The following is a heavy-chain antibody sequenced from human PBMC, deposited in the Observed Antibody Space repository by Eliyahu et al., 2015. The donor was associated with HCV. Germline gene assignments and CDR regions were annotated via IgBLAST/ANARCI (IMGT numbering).Heavy chain of an antibody. Sequence: QVQLQESGPGLVKPSETLSLTCTVSGGSISNYYWSWIRQPPGKGLEWIGYIYYSGSTNYNPSLKSRVTISVDTSKNQFSLKLSSVTAADTAVYYCARGRWELPRWGQGTLVTVSS. CDR1: GGSISNYY. D-gene: IGHD1-26*01. CDR2: IYYSGST. CDR3: ARGRWELPR. J-gene: IGHJ4*02. V-gene: IGHV4-59*01.